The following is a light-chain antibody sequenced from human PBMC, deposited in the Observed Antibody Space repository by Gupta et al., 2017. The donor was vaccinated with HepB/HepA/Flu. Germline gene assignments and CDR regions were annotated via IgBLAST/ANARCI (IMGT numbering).Light chain of an antibody. J-gene: IGLJ2*01. CDR2: DVS. Sequence: QSALTQPASVSGSPGQSITISCTGTRSDVGSYNLVSWYQPHPGKAPKLMIYDVSKRPAGVANRFSGSKSGNTASLTISGRQAEDEADYYGCSDEGSSTLVFGGGTKLTVL. V-gene: IGLV2-23*02. CDR3: CSDEGSSTLV. CDR1: RSDVGSYNL.